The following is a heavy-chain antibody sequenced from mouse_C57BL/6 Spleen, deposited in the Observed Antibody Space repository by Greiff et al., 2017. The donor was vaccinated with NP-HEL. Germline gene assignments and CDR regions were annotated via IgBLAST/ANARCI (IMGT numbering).Heavy chain of an antibody. CDR2: IYPGSGST. Sequence: VQLQQPGAELVKPGASVKMSCKASGYTFTSYWITWVKQRPGQGLEWIGDIYPGSGSTNYNEKFKSKATLTVDTSSSTAYMQLSSLTSEDSAVYYCARYVSNYGYYAMDYWGQGTSVTVSS. CDR3: ARYVSNYGYYAMDY. V-gene: IGHV1-55*01. D-gene: IGHD2-5*01. J-gene: IGHJ4*01. CDR1: GYTFTSYW.